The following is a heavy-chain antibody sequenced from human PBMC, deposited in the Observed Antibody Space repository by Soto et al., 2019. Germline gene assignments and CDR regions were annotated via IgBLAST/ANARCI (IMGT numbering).Heavy chain of an antibody. J-gene: IGHJ4*02. CDR2: ISGSGASP. Sequence: GGSLRLSCAASGFTFSTYTMSWVRRAPGKGLEWVSAISGSGASPSYADSVQGRFTISRDNPKRTLYLQMNNLRAEDTAVYYCAKASCSTTNCSVPDYWGQGTLVTVSS. CDR3: AKASCSTTNCSVPDY. D-gene: IGHD2-2*01. CDR1: GFTFSTYT. V-gene: IGHV3-23*01.